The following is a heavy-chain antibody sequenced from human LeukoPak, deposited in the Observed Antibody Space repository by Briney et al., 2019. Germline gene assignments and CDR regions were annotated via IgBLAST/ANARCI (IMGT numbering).Heavy chain of an antibody. Sequence: SETLSLTCSVSGGSISSYYWSWIRQPPGKGLEWIGYIYYSASTNYNPSLKSRVTISIDTSKNQFSLKLSSVTAADTAVYYCARGRYCSGGSCYLIDYWGQGTLVTVSS. V-gene: IGHV4-59*01. CDR3: ARGRYCSGGSCYLIDY. D-gene: IGHD2-15*01. CDR2: IYYSAST. J-gene: IGHJ4*02. CDR1: GGSISSYY.